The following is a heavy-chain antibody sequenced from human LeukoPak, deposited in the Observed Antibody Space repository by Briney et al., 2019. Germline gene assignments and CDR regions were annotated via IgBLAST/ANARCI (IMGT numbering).Heavy chain of an antibody. CDR3: ARHHYYDSSGYFYYYGMDV. J-gene: IGHJ6*02. CDR2: IYQSGST. V-gene: IGHV4-4*02. D-gene: IGHD3-22*01. Sequence: PSGTLSLTCAVSGGSISSSNWWSWVRQPPGKGLEWIGDIYQSGSTNYNPSLKSRVTISVDKSNNQFSLKLSSVTAADTAVYYCARHHYYDSSGYFYYYGMDVWGQGTTVTVSS. CDR1: GGSISSSNW.